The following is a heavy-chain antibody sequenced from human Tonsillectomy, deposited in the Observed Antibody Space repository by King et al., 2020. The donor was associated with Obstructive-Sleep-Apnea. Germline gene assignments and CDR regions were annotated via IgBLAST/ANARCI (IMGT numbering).Heavy chain of an antibody. D-gene: IGHD3-10*01. Sequence: VQLVESGGGLVQPGGSLRLSCAASGFTFSSYAMSWVRQAPWKGLEWVSAISGSGGSTYFADSVKGRFTISRDNSKNTLYLQMNSLRAEDTAVYYWAKGSYFRLEIDYWGQGTLVTVSS. V-gene: IGHV3-23*04. CDR2: ISGSGGST. J-gene: IGHJ4*02. CDR3: AKGSYFRLEIDY. CDR1: GFTFSSYA.